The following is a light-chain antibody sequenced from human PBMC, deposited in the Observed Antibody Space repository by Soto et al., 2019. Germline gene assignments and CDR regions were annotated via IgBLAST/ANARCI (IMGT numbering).Light chain of an antibody. Sequence: EIVLTQSPATLSLSPGERATLSCRASQSVSSYLAWYQQKPGQAPRLLIYDASNRATGIPDRFSGSGSGTDFTLTISRLEPEDFAVYYCQQYGVSRTFGQGTKVDIK. J-gene: IGKJ1*01. CDR1: QSVSSY. CDR2: DAS. CDR3: QQYGVSRT. V-gene: IGKV3-11*01.